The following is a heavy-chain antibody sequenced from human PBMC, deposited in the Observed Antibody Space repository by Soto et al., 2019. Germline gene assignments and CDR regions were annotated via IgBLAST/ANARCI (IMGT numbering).Heavy chain of an antibody. CDR3: ARGFHPYYYHYMGV. Sequence: ASVKVSCQASGYTSTSYYIHWVRQAPGQGLEWMGIINPSGGNTSYAQKFQGRVTMTRDTSASTAYMELSSLRSEDTALYYCARGFHPYYYHYMGVWGKGTTVTVSS. CDR2: INPSGGNT. CDR1: GYTSTSYY. D-gene: IGHD3-3*01. J-gene: IGHJ6*03. V-gene: IGHV1-46*01.